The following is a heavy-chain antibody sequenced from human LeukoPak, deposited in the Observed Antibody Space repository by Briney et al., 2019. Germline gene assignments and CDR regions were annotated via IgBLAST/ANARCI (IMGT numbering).Heavy chain of an antibody. CDR2: ISGSGGST. D-gene: IGHD4-11*01. CDR3: ARGFSNYGHYFNY. V-gene: IGHV3-23*01. CDR1: GFTFSSYG. Sequence: GGSLRLSCAASGFTFSSYGMSWVRQAPGKGLEWVSAISGSGGSTYYADSVKGRFTISRDNSKNTLYLQMNSLRAEDTAVYYCARGFSNYGHYFNYWGQGILVTVSS. J-gene: IGHJ4*02.